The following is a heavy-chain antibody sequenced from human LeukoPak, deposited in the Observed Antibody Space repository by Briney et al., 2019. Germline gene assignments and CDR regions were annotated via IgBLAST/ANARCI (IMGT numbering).Heavy chain of an antibody. D-gene: IGHD6-13*01. CDR2: VEEDGREK. Sequence: CWMTWVRQAPGKGLEWVANVEEDGREKNYVGSVKGRFTISRDNAKESLFLQMSGLKIEDTAVYYCAKDSSNWSFDYWGQGTLVTVSS. CDR1: CW. V-gene: IGHV3-7*01. CDR3: AKDSSNWSFDY. J-gene: IGHJ4*02.